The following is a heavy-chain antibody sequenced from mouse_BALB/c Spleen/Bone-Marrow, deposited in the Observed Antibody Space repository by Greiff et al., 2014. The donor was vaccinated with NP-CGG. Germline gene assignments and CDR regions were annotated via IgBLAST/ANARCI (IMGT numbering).Heavy chain of an antibody. Sequence: VQLQQSGAELVKPGASVKLSCTASGFNIKDTYMHWVKQRPEQGLEWIVGIDPANDNTKYDPKFQGKATITADTSSNTAYLQLSSLTSEDTAVYYCAYYRYDEGGFAFWGQGTLVAVSA. CDR2: IDPANDNT. CDR3: AYYRYDEGGFAF. J-gene: IGHJ3*01. V-gene: IGHV14-3*02. CDR1: GFNIKDTY. D-gene: IGHD2-14*01.